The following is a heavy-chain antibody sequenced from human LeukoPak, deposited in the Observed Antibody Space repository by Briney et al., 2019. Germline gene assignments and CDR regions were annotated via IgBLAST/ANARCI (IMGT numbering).Heavy chain of an antibody. D-gene: IGHD3-22*01. J-gene: IGHJ3*02. CDR2: IHYSGRT. CDR3: ARLLDNDSSGDPDTFDM. CDR1: GGSISRHF. Sequence: SETLSLTCSVSGGSISRHFWSWIRQPPGKGLDWIAFIHYSGRTKYNPSLQSRVTISIDTSENNFSLKLTSVTAADMAVYYCARLLDNDSSGDPDTFDMWGQGTVVSVSS. V-gene: IGHV4-59*11.